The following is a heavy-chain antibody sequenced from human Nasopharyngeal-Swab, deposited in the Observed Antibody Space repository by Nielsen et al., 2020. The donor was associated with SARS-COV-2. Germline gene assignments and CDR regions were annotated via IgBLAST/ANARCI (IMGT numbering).Heavy chain of an antibody. CDR2: ISAYNGNT. CDR1: GYTFISYG. V-gene: IGHV1-18*01. Sequence: ASVKVSCKASGYTFISYGISWVRQAPGQGLEWMGWISAYNGNTKYALKLQGRVTMTTDTSTSTAYMELRSLRSDDTAVYYCARDLTWDWNDPDYYYYMDVWGKGTTVTVSS. D-gene: IGHD1-1*01. CDR3: ARDLTWDWNDPDYYYYMDV. J-gene: IGHJ6*03.